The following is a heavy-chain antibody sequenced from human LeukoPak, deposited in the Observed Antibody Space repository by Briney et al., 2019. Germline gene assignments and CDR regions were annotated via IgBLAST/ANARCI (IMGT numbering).Heavy chain of an antibody. CDR3: ARAYDSSGYYFDY. V-gene: IGHV5-51*01. CDR2: IYPRDSDT. CDR1: GYSFSSYW. J-gene: IGHJ4*02. D-gene: IGHD3-22*01. Sequence: PGESLKISCKGSGYSFSSYWIGWVRQMPGKGLEWMGIIYPRDSDTRYSPSFQGQVTISADKSISTAYLQWSSLKASDTAMYYCARAYDSSGYYFDYWGQGTLVTVSS.